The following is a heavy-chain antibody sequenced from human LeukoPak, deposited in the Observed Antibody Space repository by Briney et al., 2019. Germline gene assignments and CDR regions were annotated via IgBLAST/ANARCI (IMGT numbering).Heavy chain of an antibody. D-gene: IGHD6-19*01. V-gene: IGHV1-18*01. CDR3: ARYSSGDYYFDY. CDR2: ISAYNGNT. J-gene: IGHJ4*02. Sequence: GASVKVSCKASSYTFTSYGIIWVRQAPGQGLEWMGWISAYNGNTNYAQKLQGRVTMTTDTSTSTAYMELSSLRSEDTAVYYCARYSSGDYYFDYWGQGTLVTVSS. CDR1: SYTFTSYG.